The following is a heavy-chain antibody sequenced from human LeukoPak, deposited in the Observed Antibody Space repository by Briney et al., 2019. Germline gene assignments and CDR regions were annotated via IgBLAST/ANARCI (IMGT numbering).Heavy chain of an antibody. D-gene: IGHD3-10*01. CDR1: GGTFSSYA. Sequence: SVKVSCKASGGTFSSYAISWVRQAPGQGLEWMGRIIPILGIANYAQKFQGRVTITADKSTSTAYMELSSLRSEDTAVYYCAREASETLWFGELFGARSRFDYWAREPWSPSPQ. J-gene: IGHJ4*02. V-gene: IGHV1-69*04. CDR2: IIPILGIA. CDR3: AREASETLWFGELFGARSRFDY.